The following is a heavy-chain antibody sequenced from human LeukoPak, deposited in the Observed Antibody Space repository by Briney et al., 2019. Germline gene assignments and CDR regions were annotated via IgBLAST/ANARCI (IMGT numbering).Heavy chain of an antibody. CDR1: GFTFSDYY. CDR2: ISSSGSTI. D-gene: IGHD1-7*01. V-gene: IGHV3-11*01. CDR3: ARPNNDNNWNYYFDY. Sequence: GGSLRLSCAASGFTFSDYYMSWIRQAPGKGLEWVSYISSSGSTIYYADSVKGRFTISRDNAKNSLYLQMNSLRAEDTAVYYCARPNNDNNWNYYFDYWGQGTLVTVSS. J-gene: IGHJ4*02.